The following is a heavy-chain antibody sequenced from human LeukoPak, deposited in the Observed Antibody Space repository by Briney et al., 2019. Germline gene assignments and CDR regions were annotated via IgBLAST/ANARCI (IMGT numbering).Heavy chain of an antibody. D-gene: IGHD2-15*01. J-gene: IGHJ6*03. CDR3: AKDGTFFGYCSGGSCYPDRYYYYYYMDV. Sequence: GGSLRLSCAASGFIFNNYALHWVRQAPGKGLEWVAVISYDGSNKDYADSVKGRFTISRDNSKNTLYLQMNSLRAEDTAVYYCAKDGTFFGYCSGGSCYPDRYYYYYYMDVWGKGTTVTISS. CDR1: GFIFNNYA. V-gene: IGHV3-30*04. CDR2: ISYDGSNK.